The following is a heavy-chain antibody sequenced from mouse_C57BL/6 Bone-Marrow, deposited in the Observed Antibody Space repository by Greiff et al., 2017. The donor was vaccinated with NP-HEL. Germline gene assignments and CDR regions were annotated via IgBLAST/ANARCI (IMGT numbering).Heavy chain of an antibody. CDR3: ASALITTVERWYFDV. CDR2: INPGSGGT. D-gene: IGHD1-1*01. Sequence: VMLVESGAELVRPGTSVKVSCKASGYAFTNYLIEWVKQRPGQGLEWIGVINPGSGGTNYNEKFKGKATLTADKSSSTAYMQLSSLTSEDSAVYFCASALITTVERWYFDVWGTGTTVTVSS. J-gene: IGHJ1*03. CDR1: GYAFTNYL. V-gene: IGHV1-54*01.